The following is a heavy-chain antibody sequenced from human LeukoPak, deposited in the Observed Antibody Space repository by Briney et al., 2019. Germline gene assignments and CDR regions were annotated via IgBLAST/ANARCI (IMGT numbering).Heavy chain of an antibody. CDR1: GGSFSGYY. D-gene: IGHD3-9*01. CDR3: ARAESFYDILTGYAYNWFDP. Sequence: PSETLSLTCAVYGGSFSGYYWSWIRQPPGKGLEWIGEINHSGSTNYNPSLKSRVTISVDTSKNQFSLKLSSVTAADTAVYYCARAESFYDILTGYAYNWFDPWGQGTLVTVSS. J-gene: IGHJ5*02. CDR2: INHSGST. V-gene: IGHV4-34*01.